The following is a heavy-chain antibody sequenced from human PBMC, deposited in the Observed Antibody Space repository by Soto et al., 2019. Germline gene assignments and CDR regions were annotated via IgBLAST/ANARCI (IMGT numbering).Heavy chain of an antibody. J-gene: IGHJ2*01. CDR3: APSRSNWYFDL. CDR1: GFSLSTSGVG. Sequence: QITLKESGPTLVKPTQTLTLTCTFSGFSLSTSGVGVGWIRQPPGKALGWLALIYWDGDKRYSPSLKSRLTSTKDTSKNQVVLTMTSMDPVDTATYCCAPSRSNWYFDLWGRGTLVTVSS. CDR2: IYWDGDK. V-gene: IGHV2-5*02.